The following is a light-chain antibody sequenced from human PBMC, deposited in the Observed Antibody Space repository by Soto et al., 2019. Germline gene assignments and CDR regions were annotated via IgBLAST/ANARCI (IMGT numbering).Light chain of an antibody. CDR1: QTITTY. Sequence: DIQMTQSPSSLSASVGDSVTIICRASQTITTYLNWYQQKPGKAPKFLIYAASSLQSGVPSRFSGSGSGTDFTLTITSLQPEDFATYYCQQSYIAPPTFGQGTKVETK. J-gene: IGKJ2*01. CDR3: QQSYIAPPT. CDR2: AAS. V-gene: IGKV1-39*01.